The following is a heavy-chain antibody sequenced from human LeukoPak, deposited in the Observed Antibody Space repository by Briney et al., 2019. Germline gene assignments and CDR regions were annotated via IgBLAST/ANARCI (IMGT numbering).Heavy chain of an antibody. CDR2: IYHSGST. D-gene: IGHD4-17*01. J-gene: IGHJ3*02. CDR1: GGSISSSNW. CDR3: ARTDDYGDSRGAFDI. Sequence: SGTLSLTCAVSGGSISSSNWWSWVRQPPGKRLEWIGEIYHSGSTNYNPSLKSRVTISVDKSKNQFSLKLSSVTAADTAVYYCARTDDYGDSRGAFDIWGQGTMVTVSS. V-gene: IGHV4-4*02.